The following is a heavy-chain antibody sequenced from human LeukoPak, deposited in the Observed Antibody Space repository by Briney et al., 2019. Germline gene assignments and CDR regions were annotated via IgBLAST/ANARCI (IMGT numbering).Heavy chain of an antibody. CDR1: GFTFSSNA. CDR3: ARDRNYYDSSGYSDAFDI. J-gene: IGHJ3*02. CDR2: ISYNGKNK. Sequence: PGKSLRLSCAASGFTFSSNAMHWVRQAPGKGLEWVAVISYNGKNKYYADFVKGRLTISRDNSKNTLYLQMNSLRAEDTAVYYCARDRNYYDSSGYSDAFDIWGQGTMVTVSS. D-gene: IGHD3-22*01. V-gene: IGHV3-30*04.